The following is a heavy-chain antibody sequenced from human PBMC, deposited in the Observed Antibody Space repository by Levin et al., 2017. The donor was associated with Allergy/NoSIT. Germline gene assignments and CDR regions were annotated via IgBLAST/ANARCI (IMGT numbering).Heavy chain of an antibody. Sequence: GESLKISCKASGYTFTSYGISWVRQAPGQGLEWMGWISAYNGNTNYAQKLQGRVTMTTDTSTSTAYMELRSLRSDDTAVYYCARDRWYYYDTPEYFQHWGQGTLVTVSS. D-gene: IGHD3-22*01. CDR2: ISAYNGNT. CDR3: ARDRWYYYDTPEYFQH. V-gene: IGHV1-18*01. J-gene: IGHJ1*01. CDR1: GYTFTSYG.